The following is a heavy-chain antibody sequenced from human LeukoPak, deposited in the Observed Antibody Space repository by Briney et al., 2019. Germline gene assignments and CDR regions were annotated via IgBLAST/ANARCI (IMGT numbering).Heavy chain of an antibody. D-gene: IGHD1-26*01. CDR1: GFTFSSYA. J-gene: IGHJ4*02. CDR3: ARDRVGATDYFDY. CDR2: ISYDGSNK. Sequence: GGSLRLSCAASGFTFSSYAMHWVRQAPGKGLEWVAVISYDGSNKYYADSVKGRFTISRNNSKNTLYLQMNSLRAEDTAVYYCARDRVGATDYFDYWGQGTLVTVSS. V-gene: IGHV3-30-3*01.